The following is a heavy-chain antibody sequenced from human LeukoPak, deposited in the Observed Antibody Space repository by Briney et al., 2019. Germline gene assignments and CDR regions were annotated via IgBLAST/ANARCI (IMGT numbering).Heavy chain of an antibody. J-gene: IGHJ4*02. CDR1: GFTFSSYW. D-gene: IGHD1-26*01. Sequence: PGGSLRLSCAASGFTFSSYWMHWVRQVPGKGLVWVSRINSDGSSTSYADSVKGRFTIPRDNAKNTLYLQMNSLRVEDTAVYYCARGYSGSYRIDYWGQGTLVTVSS. V-gene: IGHV3-74*01. CDR3: ARGYSGSYRIDY. CDR2: INSDGSST.